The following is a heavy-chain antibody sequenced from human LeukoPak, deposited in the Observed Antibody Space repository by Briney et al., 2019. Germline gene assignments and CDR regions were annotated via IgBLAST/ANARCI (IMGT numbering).Heavy chain of an antibody. Sequence: GASVKVSCKASGYTFTSYGISWVRQAPGQGLEWMGGIIPIFGTANYAQKFQGRVTITTDESTSTAYMELSSLRSEDTAVYYCASPEYYYGSGSPGAMVYWGQGTLVTVSS. CDR2: IIPIFGTA. J-gene: IGHJ4*02. CDR1: GYTFTSYG. D-gene: IGHD3-10*01. V-gene: IGHV1-69*05. CDR3: ASPEYYYGSGSPGAMVY.